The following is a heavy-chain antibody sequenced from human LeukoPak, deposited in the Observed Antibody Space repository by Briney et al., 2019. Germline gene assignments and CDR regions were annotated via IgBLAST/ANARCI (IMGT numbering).Heavy chain of an antibody. CDR1: QFTFSSYA. V-gene: IGHV3-23*01. J-gene: IGHJ4*02. CDR3: AKDAVPAALGEYFFDY. D-gene: IGHD2-2*01. CDR2: ISDRGDNT. Sequence: PGGSLRLSCVASQFTFSSYAMSWVRQAPGKGLEGVSTISDRGDNTHHADSVKGRFTISRDNSKNTLYLQMNSLRDEDTAVYYCAKDAVPAALGEYFFDYWGQGTRVTVSS.